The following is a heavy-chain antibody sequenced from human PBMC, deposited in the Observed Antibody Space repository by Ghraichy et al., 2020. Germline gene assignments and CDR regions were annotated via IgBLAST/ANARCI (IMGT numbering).Heavy chain of an antibody. CDR2: IYYSGST. D-gene: IGHD3-10*01. CDR1: GGSISSSSYY. V-gene: IGHV4-39*01. J-gene: IGHJ4*02. CDR3: ARLKSYGSGSYYNEGQYYFDY. Sequence: SETLSLTCTVSGGSISSSSYYWGWIRQPPGKGLEWIGSIYYSGSTYYNPSLKSRVTISVDTSKNQFSLKLSSVTAADTAVYYCARLKSYGSGSYYNEGQYYFDYWGQGTLVTVSS.